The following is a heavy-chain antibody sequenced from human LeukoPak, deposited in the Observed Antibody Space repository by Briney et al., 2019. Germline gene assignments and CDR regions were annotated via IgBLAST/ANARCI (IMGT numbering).Heavy chain of an antibody. J-gene: IGHJ5*02. CDR2: IWYGGSNK. D-gene: IGHD5-24*01. CDR1: GFIFSSYG. CDR3: ARERMATTNWFDP. V-gene: IGHV3-33*01. Sequence: GGSLRLSCAASGFIFSSYGMHWVRQAPGKGLEWVAVIWYGGSNKYYADSVKGRFTISRDNSKNTLYLQMNSLRAEDTAVYYCARERMATTNWFDPWGQGTLVTVSS.